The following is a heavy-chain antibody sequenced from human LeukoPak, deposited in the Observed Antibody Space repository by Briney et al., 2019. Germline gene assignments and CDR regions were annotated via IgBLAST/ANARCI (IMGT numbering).Heavy chain of an antibody. CDR3: TREVSDYYGSGSPTDYFDY. CDR1: GFTFGVYA. D-gene: IGHD3-10*01. V-gene: IGHV3-49*04. Sequence: GGALRLSCTVPGFTFGVYAMSWVRPTPGKGRGRVGFTLSAAYCGTTEDAASVKGRFTISREYSKSIAYLQMNSLKTENTAVYYCTREVSDYYGSGSPTDYFDYWGQGTLITVSS. CDR2: TLSAAYCGTT. J-gene: IGHJ4*02.